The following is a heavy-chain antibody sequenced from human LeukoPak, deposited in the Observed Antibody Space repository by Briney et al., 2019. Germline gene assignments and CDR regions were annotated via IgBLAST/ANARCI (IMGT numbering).Heavy chain of an antibody. CDR2: IYYSGST. D-gene: IGHD2-15*01. Sequence: SETLSLTCTVSGGSISSSSYYWGWIRQPPGKGLEWIGSIYYSGSTYYNPSLKSRVTISVDTSKNQFSLKLSSVTAADTAVYYCARARATVVAATPLETDYWGQGTLVTVSS. CDR1: GGSISSSSYY. CDR3: ARARATVVAATPLETDY. J-gene: IGHJ4*02. V-gene: IGHV4-39*07.